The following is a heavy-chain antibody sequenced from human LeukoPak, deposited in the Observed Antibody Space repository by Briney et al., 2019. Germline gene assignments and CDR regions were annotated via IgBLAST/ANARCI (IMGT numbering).Heavy chain of an antibody. CDR1: GFTVSSNY. CDR3: ARDGPYSSSPYGMDV. D-gene: IGHD6-13*01. V-gene: IGHV3-66*01. CDR2: IYSGGST. J-gene: IGHJ6*02. Sequence: GGSLRLSCAASGFTVSSNYMSWVRQAPGKGLGWVSVIYSGGSTYYADSVKGRFTISRDNSKNTLYLQMNSLRAEDTAVYYCARDGPYSSSPYGMDVWGQGTMVTVSS.